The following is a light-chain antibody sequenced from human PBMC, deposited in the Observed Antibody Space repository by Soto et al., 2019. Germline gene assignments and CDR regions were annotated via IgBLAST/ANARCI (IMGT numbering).Light chain of an antibody. CDR3: CSYAGSYTWV. Sequence: QSALTQPRSVSGSPGQSVTISCTGTSSDVGNYKYVSWYQQHPGKAPKVMIYDVNKWPSGVPDRFSGSKSGNTASLTISGLQAEDEADYYCCSYAGSYTWVFGGGTKVTVL. CDR2: DVN. CDR1: SSDVGNYKY. V-gene: IGLV2-11*01. J-gene: IGLJ3*02.